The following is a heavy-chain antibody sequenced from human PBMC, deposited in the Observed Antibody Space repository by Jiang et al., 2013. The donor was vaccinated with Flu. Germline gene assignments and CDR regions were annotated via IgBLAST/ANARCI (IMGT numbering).Heavy chain of an antibody. V-gene: IGHV4-59*13. CDR3: ARGPHARPEIGSGPLV. D-gene: IGHD2-15*01. CDR2: IYYSGST. J-gene: IGHJ4*02. CDR1: GGSISSYY. Sequence: GPGLVKPSETLSLTCTVSGGSISSYYWSWIRQPPGKGLEWIGYIYYSGSTNYNPSLKSRITISVDTSKNQFSLKLSSVTAADTAVYYCARGPHARPEIGSGPLVWGQGTLVTVSS.